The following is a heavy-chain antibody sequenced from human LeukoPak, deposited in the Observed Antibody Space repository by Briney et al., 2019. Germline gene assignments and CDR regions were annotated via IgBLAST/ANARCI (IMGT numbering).Heavy chain of an antibody. J-gene: IGHJ6*02. D-gene: IGHD3-9*01. V-gene: IGHV1-18*01. CDR2: ISAYNGNT. CDR3: ARDYYDILTGDYGMDV. Sequence: ASVKVSCKASGGTFSSYAIGWVRQAPGQGLEWMGWISAYNGNTNYAQKLQGRVTMTTDTSTSTAYMELRSLRSDDTAVYYCARDYYDILTGDYGMDVWGQGTTVTVSS. CDR1: GGTFSSYA.